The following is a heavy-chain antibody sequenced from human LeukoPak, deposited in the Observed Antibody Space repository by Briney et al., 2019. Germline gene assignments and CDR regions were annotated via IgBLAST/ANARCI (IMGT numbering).Heavy chain of an antibody. V-gene: IGHV3-23*01. Sequence: HPWGSLRLSCAASGFTFSSYAMSWVRQAPGKGLEWVSAISGSGGSTYYADSVKGRFTISRDNSKNTLYLQMNSLRAEDTAVYYCAREPDFWSGSDYWGQGTLVTVSS. D-gene: IGHD3-3*01. CDR1: GFTFSSYA. J-gene: IGHJ4*02. CDR2: ISGSGGST. CDR3: AREPDFWSGSDY.